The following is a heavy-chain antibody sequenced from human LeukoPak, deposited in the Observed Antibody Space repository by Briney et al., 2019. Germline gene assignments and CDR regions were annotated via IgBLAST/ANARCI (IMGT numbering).Heavy chain of an antibody. D-gene: IGHD3-16*02. V-gene: IGHV4-59*08. CDR2: IYVTGST. CDR3: ARHIGGGIEDMDV. Sequence: WVRQSPGKGLEWIGYIYVTGSTRYNPYLQSRVTISVDTSRNQFFLKMSSVTAADTAVYYCARHIGGGIEDMDVWGKGTKVTVSS. J-gene: IGHJ6*03.